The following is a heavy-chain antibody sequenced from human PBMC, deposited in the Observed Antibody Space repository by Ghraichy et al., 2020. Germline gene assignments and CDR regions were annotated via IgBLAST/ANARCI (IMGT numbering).Heavy chain of an antibody. CDR2: IYYSGNT. V-gene: IGHV4-59*01. CDR3: ATYTSTGTFDY. J-gene: IGHJ4*02. D-gene: IGHD6-13*01. Sequence: GSLRLSCTVSGGSINSYYWSWIRQPPGKGLEWIGYIYYSGNTNYNPSLKSRVTISVDTSKSQFSLKLSSVTAADTAVYYCATYTSTGTFDYWGQGTLVTVSS. CDR1: GGSINSYY.